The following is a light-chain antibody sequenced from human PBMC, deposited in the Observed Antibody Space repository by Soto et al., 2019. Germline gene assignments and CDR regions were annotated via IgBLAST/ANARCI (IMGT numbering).Light chain of an antibody. CDR1: SSDVGGYNY. CDR3: SSYTSSSTDVE. V-gene: IGLV2-14*01. CDR2: DVS. J-gene: IGLJ2*01. Sequence: QSALTQPASVSGSPGQSITISCTGTSSDVGGYNYVSWYQQHPGKAPKLMIYDVSNRPSGVSNRFSGSKSGNTASLTISGLQAEDEADYYCSSYTSSSTDVEFGGWTKLTVL.